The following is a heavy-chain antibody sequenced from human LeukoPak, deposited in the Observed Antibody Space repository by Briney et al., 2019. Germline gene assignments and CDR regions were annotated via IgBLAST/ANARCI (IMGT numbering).Heavy chain of an antibody. CDR2: ITWKSGTI. J-gene: IGHJ4*02. V-gene: IGHV3-9*01. CDR3: ARDRIRYALSVFDY. Sequence: PGGSLRLSCAASGFTFDDYAMHWVRQAPGKGLEWVSGITWKSGTIGYAASVKGRFTVSRVNAKNSLYLQMSSLRPEDTALYYCARDRIRYALSVFDYWGQGTLVTVSS. D-gene: IGHD2-2*01. CDR1: GFTFDDYA.